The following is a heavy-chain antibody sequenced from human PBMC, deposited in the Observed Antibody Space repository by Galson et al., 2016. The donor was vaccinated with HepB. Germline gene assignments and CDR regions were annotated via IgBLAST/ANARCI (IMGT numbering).Heavy chain of an antibody. D-gene: IGHD2-21*02. CDR1: GFTFSDYY. Sequence: SLRLSCAATGFTFSDYYMSWIRQAPGKGLEWVSYISKSRNYTNYADSVRGRFTISRDNSKNTLYLQLNNVRPEDTAVYYCAASTWVTTGFDYWGQGTLVTVAS. CDR2: ISKSRNYT. V-gene: IGHV3-11*03. CDR3: AASTWVTTGFDY. J-gene: IGHJ4*02.